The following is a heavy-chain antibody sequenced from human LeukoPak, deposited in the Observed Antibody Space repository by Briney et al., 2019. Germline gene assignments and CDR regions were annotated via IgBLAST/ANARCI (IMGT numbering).Heavy chain of an antibody. CDR2: INNDGSST. D-gene: IGHD2-2*01. CDR1: GFTFSSHW. J-gene: IGHJ4*02. CDR3: ARVTCSSSTSCATVDF. V-gene: IGHV3-74*01. Sequence: GGSLRLSCAASGFTFSSHWMHWVRQAPGQGLVWVSRINNDGSSTSYADSVKGRFTISRDNAKNALYLQMNSLRAEDTAVYYCARVTCSSSTSCATVDFWGQGILVTVSS.